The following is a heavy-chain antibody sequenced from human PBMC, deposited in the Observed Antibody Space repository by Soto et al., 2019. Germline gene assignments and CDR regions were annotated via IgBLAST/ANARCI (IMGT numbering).Heavy chain of an antibody. CDR2: ISCDGTET. CDR1: GFTFSGYW. V-gene: IGHV3-74*03. J-gene: IGHJ6*02. Sequence: PGGSLRLSCAASGFTFSGYWMHWVRQAPGKGLVWVSHISCDGTETTYADSVKGRFTISRDNPKSTLYLQMNSVRAEDTGVYYCARGSEAYYYYYGMDVWGQGTTVTVSS. CDR3: ARGSEAYYYYYGMDV.